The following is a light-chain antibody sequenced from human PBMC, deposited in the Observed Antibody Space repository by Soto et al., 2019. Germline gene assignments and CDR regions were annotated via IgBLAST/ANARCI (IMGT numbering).Light chain of an antibody. J-gene: IGKJ1*01. V-gene: IGKV3-20*01. CDR3: QQYGSSPPT. CDR2: GAS. Sequence: IVLTQSPGTLSLSPGERTTLSCRASQSISRYLAWYQQKPGQGPRLLIYGASSRATGTPDRFSRSGSGTDFTLTINRLEPEDFALYYCQQYGSSPPTFGQGTKVEIK. CDR1: QSISRY.